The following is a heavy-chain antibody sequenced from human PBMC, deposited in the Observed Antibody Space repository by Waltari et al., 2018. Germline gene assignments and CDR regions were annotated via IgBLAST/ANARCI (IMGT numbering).Heavy chain of an antibody. CDR2: IWYDGSNK. Sequence: QVQLVESGGGVVQPGRSLRLSCAASGFTFSSYGMHWVRQAPGKGLEWVAVIWYDGSNKYYADSVKGRFTISRDNSKNTLYLQRNSLRAEDTAVYYCARALRYYYGSGVGLWGQGTLVTVSS. D-gene: IGHD3-10*01. CDR1: GFTFSSYG. V-gene: IGHV3-33*01. CDR3: ARALRYYYGSGVGL. J-gene: IGHJ4*02.